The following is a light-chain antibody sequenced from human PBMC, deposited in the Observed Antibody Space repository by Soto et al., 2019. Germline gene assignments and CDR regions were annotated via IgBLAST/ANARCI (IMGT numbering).Light chain of an antibody. CDR2: AAS. V-gene: IGKV1-39*01. CDR3: QQSYSTPPIT. CDR1: QSISSY. Sequence: DIQMTQSPSSVSASVGDRVTITCRGSQSISSYLNWYQQKPGKAPKLLIYAASSLQSGVPSRFSGSGSGTDFTLTISSLQPEDFATYYCQQSYSTPPITFGQGTKVDI. J-gene: IGKJ1*01.